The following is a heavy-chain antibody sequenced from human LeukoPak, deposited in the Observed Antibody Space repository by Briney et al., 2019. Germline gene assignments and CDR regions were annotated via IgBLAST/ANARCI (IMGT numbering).Heavy chain of an antibody. CDR2: IYHSGST. CDR1: GGSISSSNW. CDR3: ARERTMVRGMSWFDP. D-gene: IGHD3-10*01. J-gene: IGHJ5*02. V-gene: IGHV4-4*02. Sequence: SGTLSLTCAVSGGSISSSNWWSWVRPPPGKGLEWIGEIYHSGSTNYNPSLKSRVTISVDKSKNQFSLKLSSVTAADTAVYYCARERTMVRGMSWFDPWGQGTLVTVSS.